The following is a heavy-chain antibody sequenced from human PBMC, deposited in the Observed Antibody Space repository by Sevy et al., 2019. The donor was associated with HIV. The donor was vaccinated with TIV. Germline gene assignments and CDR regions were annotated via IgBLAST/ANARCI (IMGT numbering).Heavy chain of an antibody. J-gene: IGHJ6*02. Sequence: GGSLRLSCAASGFSVSSNYMSWVRQAPGKGLEWVSIINSDGSTYYAESVKGRFTISRDNSKNTLYLQMNSLRAEDTAVYYCARDRLSGYSSSWFMDVWGQGTTVTVSS. CDR2: INSDGST. D-gene: IGHD6-13*01. CDR3: ARDRLSGYSSSWFMDV. V-gene: IGHV3-53*01. CDR1: GFSVSSNY.